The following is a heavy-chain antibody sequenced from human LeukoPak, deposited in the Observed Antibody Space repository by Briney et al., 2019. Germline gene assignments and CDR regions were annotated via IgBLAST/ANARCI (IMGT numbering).Heavy chain of an antibody. V-gene: IGHV3-30*04. CDR2: ISYDGSNK. D-gene: IGHD3-10*02. CDR1: GFTFSIYA. CDR3: AKDTYGLARVTMVGGDY. Sequence: GGSLRLSCAASGFTFSIYAMHWVRQAPGKGLEWVAVISYDGSNKYYADSVKGRFTISRDNSKNTLYLQMNSLRAEDTAVYYCAKDTYGLARVTMVGGDYWGQGTLVTVSS. J-gene: IGHJ4*02.